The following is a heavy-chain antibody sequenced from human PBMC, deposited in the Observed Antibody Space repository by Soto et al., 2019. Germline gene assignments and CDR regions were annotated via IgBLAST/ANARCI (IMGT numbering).Heavy chain of an antibody. CDR3: ASPRVSGDAFDI. D-gene: IGHD2-8*01. CDR2: IYYSGST. Sequence: SETLSLTCTVSGGSISSGDYYWSWIRQPPGKGLEWIGYIYYSGSTYYNPSLKSRVTISVDTSKNQFSLKLSSVTAADTAVYYCASPRVSGDAFDIWGQGTMVTVSS. V-gene: IGHV4-30-4*01. J-gene: IGHJ3*02. CDR1: GGSISSGDYY.